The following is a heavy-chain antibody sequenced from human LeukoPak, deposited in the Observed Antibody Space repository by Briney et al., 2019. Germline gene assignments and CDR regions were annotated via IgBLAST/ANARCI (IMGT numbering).Heavy chain of an antibody. CDR2: IHHSGST. D-gene: IGHD7-27*01. CDR3: ASRKLGNDY. J-gene: IGHJ4*02. Sequence: SETLSLTCAVYGGSFSGYYWSWIRQPPGKGLEWIGEIHHSGSTIYNPSLKSRVTISADTSKNQFSLKLISVTAADTAVYYCASRKLGNDYWGQGTLVTVSS. CDR1: GGSFSGYY. V-gene: IGHV4-34*01.